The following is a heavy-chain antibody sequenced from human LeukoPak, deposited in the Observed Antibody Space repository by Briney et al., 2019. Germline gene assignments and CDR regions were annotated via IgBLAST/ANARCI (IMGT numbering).Heavy chain of an antibody. Sequence: ASVKVSCKASGYTFTGHYMHWVRQAPGQGLEWMGWINSDSGGTKYAQKFQGSVIMTRVTSISTAYMELSRLKSDDTAVYYCARGLRRTENWFDPWGQGTLVTVSS. V-gene: IGHV1-2*02. CDR2: INSDSGGT. CDR1: GYTFTGHY. CDR3: ARGLRRTENWFDP. J-gene: IGHJ5*02. D-gene: IGHD3-16*01.